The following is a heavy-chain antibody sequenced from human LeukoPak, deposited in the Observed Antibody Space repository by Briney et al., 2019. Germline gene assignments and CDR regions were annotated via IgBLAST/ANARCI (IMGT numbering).Heavy chain of an antibody. J-gene: IGHJ3*02. CDR2: IYYSGST. CDR3: ARGRFLEWRYAFDI. V-gene: IGHV4-59*01. Sequence: SETLSLTCTVSGGSISNYYWSWIRQPPGKGLEWIGYIYYSGSTNYNPSLKSRVTISVDTSKNQFSLKLSSVTAADTAVYYCARGRFLEWRYAFDIWGQGTMVTVSS. CDR1: GGSISNYY. D-gene: IGHD3-3*01.